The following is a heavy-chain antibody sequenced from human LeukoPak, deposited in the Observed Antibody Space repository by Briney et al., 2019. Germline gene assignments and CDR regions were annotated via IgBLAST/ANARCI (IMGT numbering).Heavy chain of an antibody. V-gene: IGHV3-30*01. CDR2: ISSDGSDK. D-gene: IGHD3-22*01. CDR3: ARETFYYDSSGYFGSFYFDY. Sequence: GRSPRLSCAASGFTFSYYAVHWVRQAPGKGLEWVAVISSDGSDKYYADSVQGRFTISRDNSNNTLYLHMKSLRAEDTAVYYCARETFYYDSSGYFGSFYFDYWGQGALVTVSS. CDR1: GFTFSYYA. J-gene: IGHJ4*02.